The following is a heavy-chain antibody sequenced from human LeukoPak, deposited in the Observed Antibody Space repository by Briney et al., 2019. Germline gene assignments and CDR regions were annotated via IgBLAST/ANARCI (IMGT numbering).Heavy chain of an antibody. CDR1: GFTLNRYA. CDR3: ARDAQGVWRSSGMDV. CDR2: ISGSGGST. J-gene: IGHJ6*02. V-gene: IGHV3-23*01. Sequence: GGSLRLSCAASGFTLNRYAMSWVRQAPGKGLEWVSTISGSGGSTYNADSVKGRFTISRDNSKNTLYLQMSSLRAEDTAFYHCARDAQGVWRSSGMDVWGQGTTVTVSS. D-gene: IGHD3-16*01.